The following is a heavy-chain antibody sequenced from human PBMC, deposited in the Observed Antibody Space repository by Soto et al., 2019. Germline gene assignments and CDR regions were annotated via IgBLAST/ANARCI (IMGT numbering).Heavy chain of an antibody. CDR1: GGTFRRDA. D-gene: IGHD1-1*01. CDR2: ILPMFSTG. CDR3: ARDYTT. J-gene: IGHJ4*02. V-gene: IGHV1-69*01. Sequence: QVQLVQSGAEVKKPGSSVKVSCKAAGGTFRRDAFSWMRQAPGQGLEWMGGILPMFSTGNYAQRFQDRVTITADESTSTVYMELSSLRTEDTAMYYCARDYTTWGQGTLVTVSS.